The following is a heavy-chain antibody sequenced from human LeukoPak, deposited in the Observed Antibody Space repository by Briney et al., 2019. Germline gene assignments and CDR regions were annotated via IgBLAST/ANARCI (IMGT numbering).Heavy chain of an antibody. J-gene: IGHJ3*02. CDR2: IYPGDSDT. CDR3: ARQGTNYYDSSGYYYPADI. D-gene: IGHD3-22*01. V-gene: IGHV5-51*01. Sequence: GESLKISCKGSGYSFTSYWIGWVRQMPGKGLEWMGIIYPGDSDTRYSPSFQGQVTISADKSISTAYLQWSSLKASDTAMYYCARQGTNYYDSSGYYYPADIWGQGTMATVSS. CDR1: GYSFTSYW.